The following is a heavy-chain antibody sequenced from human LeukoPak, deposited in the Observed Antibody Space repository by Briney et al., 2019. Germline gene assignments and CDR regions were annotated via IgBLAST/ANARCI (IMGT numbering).Heavy chain of an antibody. V-gene: IGHV4-34*01. Sequence: SETLSLTCAVYGGTFRGYYWSWIRQPPGKGLEWIGEINHSGSTNYNPSLKSRVTISVDTSKNQFSLKLSSVTAADTAVYYCARGGNYDILTGLHWFDPWGQGTLVTVSS. CDR2: INHSGST. CDR1: GGTFRGYY. J-gene: IGHJ5*02. D-gene: IGHD3-9*01. CDR3: ARGGNYDILTGLHWFDP.